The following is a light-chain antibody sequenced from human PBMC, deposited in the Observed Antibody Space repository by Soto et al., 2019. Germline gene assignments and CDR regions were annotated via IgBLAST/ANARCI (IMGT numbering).Light chain of an antibody. Sequence: EIVMTQSPDTLSVSPGERATLSCRASQSVSSNLAWYQQKPGQAPRLLIYGASTRATGIPARFSGSGSGTEFTLTISSLEPEDFAVYYCQQRSNWLWTFGQGTKVDIK. CDR2: GAS. CDR1: QSVSSN. CDR3: QQRSNWLWT. J-gene: IGKJ1*01. V-gene: IGKV3-15*01.